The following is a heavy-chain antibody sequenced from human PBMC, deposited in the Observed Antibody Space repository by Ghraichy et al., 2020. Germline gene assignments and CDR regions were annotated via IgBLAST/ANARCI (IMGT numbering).Heavy chain of an antibody. CDR2: ISYDGSNK. V-gene: IGHV3-30*04. J-gene: IGHJ4*02. Sequence: GGSLRLSCAASGFTFSSYAMHWVRQAPGKGLEWVAVISYDGSNKNYADSVKGRFTISRDNSKNTLYLQMNSLRAEDTAVYYCARDPGMVRGVIDHTDYWGQGTLVTVSS. CDR3: ARDPGMVRGVIDHTDY. D-gene: IGHD3-10*01. CDR1: GFTFSSYA.